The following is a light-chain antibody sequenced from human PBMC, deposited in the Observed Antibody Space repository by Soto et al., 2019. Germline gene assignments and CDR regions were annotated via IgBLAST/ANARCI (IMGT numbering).Light chain of an antibody. CDR3: QQYYSSPQT. CDR2: WAS. V-gene: IGKV4-1*01. J-gene: IGKJ1*01. CDR1: QSVLYSSNNNNY. Sequence: DIVMTQSPDSLAVSLGERATINCKSSQSVLYSSNNNNYLAWYQQKPGQPPKLLIYWASTRESGVPDRFSGSGSATDFTLTISSLQAEDVAVYCCQQYYSSPQTFGQGTKVEIK.